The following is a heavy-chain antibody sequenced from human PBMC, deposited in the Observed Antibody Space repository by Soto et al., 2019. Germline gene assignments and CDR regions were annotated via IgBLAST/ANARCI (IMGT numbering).Heavy chain of an antibody. Sequence: GGSLRLSCAASGFTFSSYGMHWVRQAPGKGLEWVAVIWYDGSNKYYADSVKGRFTISRDNSKNTLYLQMNSLRAEDTAVYYCARAGNNYYDSSGYIDYWGQGTLVTVSS. J-gene: IGHJ4*02. V-gene: IGHV3-33*01. CDR2: IWYDGSNK. CDR3: ARAGNNYYDSSGYIDY. CDR1: GFTFSSYG. D-gene: IGHD3-22*01.